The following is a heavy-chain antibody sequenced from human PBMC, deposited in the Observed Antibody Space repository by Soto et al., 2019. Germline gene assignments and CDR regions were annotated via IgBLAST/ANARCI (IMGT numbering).Heavy chain of an antibody. J-gene: IGHJ4*02. D-gene: IGHD2-21*02. V-gene: IGHV3-30*09. Sequence: GGSLRLSCAAAGFTFGSYAMHWVRQAPGKGLEWVAVISYDGSNKYYADSVKGRFAISRDNSKSTLYLQMNSLRAEDTAVYYCAREGAYCGGDCYPEGYFDYWGQGTLVTVSS. CDR1: GFTFGSYA. CDR2: ISYDGSNK. CDR3: AREGAYCGGDCYPEGYFDY.